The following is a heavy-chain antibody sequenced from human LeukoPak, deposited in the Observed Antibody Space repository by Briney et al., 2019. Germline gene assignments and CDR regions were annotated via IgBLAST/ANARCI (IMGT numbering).Heavy chain of an antibody. Sequence: GGSLRLSCAASGFTFSSYAMTWVRQAPGKGLEWVSVIGASGADTYYSDSVKGRFTVSRDNSQNTLFLHMSSLRAEDTAIYFCARRPRDTSGYYLGAFHDWGQGTTVTVSS. D-gene: IGHD3-22*01. CDR2: IGASGADT. CDR1: GFTFSSYA. J-gene: IGHJ3*01. V-gene: IGHV3-23*01. CDR3: ARRPRDTSGYYLGAFHD.